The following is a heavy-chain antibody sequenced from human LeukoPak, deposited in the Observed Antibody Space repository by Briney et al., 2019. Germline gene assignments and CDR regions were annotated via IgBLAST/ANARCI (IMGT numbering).Heavy chain of an antibody. V-gene: IGHV3-30*04. Sequence: HPGGSLRLSCAASGFTFSSYAMHWVRQAPGKGLEWVAVISYDGSNKYYADSVKGRFTISRDNSKNTLYLQMNSLRAEDTAVYYCARDAVSMIGDDWFDPWGQGTLVTVSS. D-gene: IGHD3-10*02. J-gene: IGHJ5*02. CDR1: GFTFSSYA. CDR2: ISYDGSNK. CDR3: ARDAVSMIGDDWFDP.